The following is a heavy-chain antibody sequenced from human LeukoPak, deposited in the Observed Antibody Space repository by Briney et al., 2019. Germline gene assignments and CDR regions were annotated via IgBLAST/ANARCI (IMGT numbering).Heavy chain of an antibody. D-gene: IGHD2-2*01. CDR1: GGSFSGYY. V-gene: IGHV4-34*01. CDR3: ARGAPQDIVVVPAAPSFDY. Sequence: SETLSLTCAVYGGSFSGYYWSWIRQPPGKGLEWIGETNHSGSTNYNPSLKSRVTISVDTSKNQFSLKLSSVTAADTAVYYCARGAPQDIVVVPAAPSFDYWGQGTLVTVSS. CDR2: TNHSGST. J-gene: IGHJ4*02.